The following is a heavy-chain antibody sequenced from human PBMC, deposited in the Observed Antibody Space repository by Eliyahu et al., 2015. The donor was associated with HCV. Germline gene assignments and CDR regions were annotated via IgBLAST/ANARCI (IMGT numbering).Heavy chain of an antibody. CDR2: IYYSGST. Sequence: SIYYSGSTYYNPSLKSRVTISVDTSKNQFSLKLSSVTAADTAVYYCARQGQVSAIYDYVWGSYRYPFDYWGQGTLVTVSS. V-gene: IGHV4-39*01. J-gene: IGHJ4*02. CDR3: ARQGQVSAIYDYVWGSYRYPFDY. D-gene: IGHD3-16*02.